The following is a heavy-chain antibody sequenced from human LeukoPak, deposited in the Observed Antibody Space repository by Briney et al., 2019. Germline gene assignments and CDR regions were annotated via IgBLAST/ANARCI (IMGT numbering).Heavy chain of an antibody. Sequence: PSETLSLTCTVSGGSIRSSYYYWGWIRQPPGKGLEWIGEVYHSGSPNYNPSLKSRVTISVDKSRNQFSLKLSSVTAADTAVYYCARDPTYGDSAFDIWGQGTMVTVSS. J-gene: IGHJ3*02. CDR3: ARDPTYGDSAFDI. CDR1: GGSIRSSYYY. D-gene: IGHD4-17*01. V-gene: IGHV4-39*07. CDR2: VYHSGSP.